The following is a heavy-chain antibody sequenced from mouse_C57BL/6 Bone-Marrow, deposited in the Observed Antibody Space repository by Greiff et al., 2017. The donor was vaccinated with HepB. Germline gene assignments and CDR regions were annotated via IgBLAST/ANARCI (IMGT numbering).Heavy chain of an antibody. J-gene: IGHJ2*01. CDR1: GFSLSTFGMG. V-gene: IGHV8-8*01. Sequence: QVTLKESGPGILQPSQTLSLTCSFSGFSLSTFGMGVGWIRQPSGKGLEWLAHIWWDDDKYYNPALKSRLTISKDTSKNQVFLKIANVDTADTATYYCARIRLLRYPASYYFDYWGQGTTLTVSS. CDR2: IWWDDDK. D-gene: IGHD1-1*01. CDR3: ARIRLLRYPASYYFDY.